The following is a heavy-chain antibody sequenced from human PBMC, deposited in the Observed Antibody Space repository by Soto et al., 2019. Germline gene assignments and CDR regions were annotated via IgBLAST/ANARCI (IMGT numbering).Heavy chain of an antibody. CDR3: ARDGDVTPTRPRGAFDI. CDR2: IVPLFGTT. D-gene: IGHD6-6*01. V-gene: IGHV1-69*01. Sequence: QVQLVQSGAEVKKPGPSVKVSCKASGGTFSSYTFSWVRQAPGQGLEWMGGIVPLFGTTNDAKIFQGRVTISADESTSTVYMELSSLRSEDSAMYYCARDGDVTPTRPRGAFDIWGQGTVITVSS. J-gene: IGHJ3*02. CDR1: GGTFSSYT.